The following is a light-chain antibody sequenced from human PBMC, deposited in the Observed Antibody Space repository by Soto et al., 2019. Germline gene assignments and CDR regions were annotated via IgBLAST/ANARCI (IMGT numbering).Light chain of an antibody. J-gene: IGLJ2*01. V-gene: IGLV1-47*01. Sequence: QSVLTQPPSASGTPGQRVTISCSGGDSNIGSNPVYWYQQLPGTAPKLVIHTNDQRPSRVPDRFSGSKSGTSATLAISGLRSEDEADYYCASWDDSLRGVLFGGGTKLTVL. CDR3: ASWDDSLRGVL. CDR2: TND. CDR1: DSNIGSNP.